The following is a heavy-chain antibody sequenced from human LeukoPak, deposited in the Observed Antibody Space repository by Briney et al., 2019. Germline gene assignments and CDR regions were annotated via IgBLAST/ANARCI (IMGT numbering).Heavy chain of an antibody. CDR3: ARVGYYDSSGYRN. J-gene: IGHJ4*02. CDR1: GFNFISYS. CDR2: LYSGGNT. D-gene: IGHD3-22*01. Sequence: SGGSLRLSCAASGFNFISYSMSWVRQAPGKGLEWVSVLYSGGNTYYTDSVKGRFTISRDNSKNTLYLQMNSLRAEDTAVYYCARVGYYDSSGYRNWGQGTLVTVSS. V-gene: IGHV3-53*01.